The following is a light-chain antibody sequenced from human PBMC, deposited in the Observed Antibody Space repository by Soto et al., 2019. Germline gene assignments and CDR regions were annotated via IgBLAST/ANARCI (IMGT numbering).Light chain of an antibody. CDR1: QSISSY. CDR2: AAS. J-gene: IGKJ2*01. CDR3: QQSYSTPYS. Sequence: DIQMTQSPSSLSASVGDRVTITCRASQSISSYVNWYQQKPGKAPKLLIYAASIMQSGVPSRFSGSGSGTDFTLTISSLQPEDFAPYYCQQSYSTPYSFGRGTKLEIK. V-gene: IGKV1-39*01.